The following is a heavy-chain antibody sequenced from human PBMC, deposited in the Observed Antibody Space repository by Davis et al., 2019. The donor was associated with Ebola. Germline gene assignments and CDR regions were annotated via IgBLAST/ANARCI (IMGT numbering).Heavy chain of an antibody. D-gene: IGHD1-26*01. CDR1: GFTFSASA. CDR2: IRSKGNNYAT. V-gene: IGHV3-73*01. Sequence: GGSLRLSCAASGFTFSASAIHWVRQASGKGLEWVGRIRSKGNNYATAYAASLQGRFTISRDESGNTAYLQMSSLKSEDTAVYYCARATDRGWLDYLDSWGRGVLVTVSP. J-gene: IGHJ4*02. CDR3: ARATDRGWLDYLDS.